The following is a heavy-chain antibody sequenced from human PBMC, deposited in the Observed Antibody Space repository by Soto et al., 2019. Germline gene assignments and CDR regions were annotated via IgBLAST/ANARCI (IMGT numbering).Heavy chain of an antibody. J-gene: IGHJ1*01. CDR1: GLTFTTYW. Sequence: GGSLRLSCVASGLTFTTYWMTWVRQAPGKGLEWVANIKQDGSEKYYVDSVKGRFTISRDNAKNSLYLQMNSLGAEDTAVYFCASGLWTFQHWGQGTLVTVSS. D-gene: IGHD3-10*01. CDR2: IKQDGSEK. CDR3: ASGLWTFQH. V-gene: IGHV3-7*01.